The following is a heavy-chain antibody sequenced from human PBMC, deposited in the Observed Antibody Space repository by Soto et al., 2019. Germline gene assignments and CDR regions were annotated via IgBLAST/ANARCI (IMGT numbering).Heavy chain of an antibody. CDR2: ISWNGGNI. V-gene: IGHV3-9*01. D-gene: IGHD3-22*01. J-gene: IGHJ4*02. CDR3: AKGGYDSSAYYYASFDY. Sequence: EVQLVESGGGLVQPGRSLRLSCAASGFTFDDYAMHWVRQAPGKGLEWVSGISWNGGNIGYADSVKGRFTISRDNAKNSLYLQMNRLRAEDTALYYCAKGGYDSSAYYYASFDYGGQGTLVTVSS. CDR1: GFTFDDYA.